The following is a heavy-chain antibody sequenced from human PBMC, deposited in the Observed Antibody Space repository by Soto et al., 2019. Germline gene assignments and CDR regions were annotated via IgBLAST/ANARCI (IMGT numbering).Heavy chain of an antibody. Sequence: QAQLVQSGAEVRKPGASVKVSCKASGYTFSTYDINWVRQAPGQGLEWLGWMDPNSGSTGYAQNFQGRIIMTRNISRNTAHMELSSLQSEDTAVYSCARERKFDFWRKGLDVWGQGTTVTVSS. J-gene: IGHJ6*02. V-gene: IGHV1-8*01. CDR3: ARERKFDFWRKGLDV. CDR1: GYTFSTYD. D-gene: IGHD3-3*01. CDR2: MDPNSGST.